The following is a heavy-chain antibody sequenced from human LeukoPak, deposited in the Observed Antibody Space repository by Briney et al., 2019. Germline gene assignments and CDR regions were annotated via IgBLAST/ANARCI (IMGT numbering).Heavy chain of an antibody. CDR3: AKDPLMYYYDTGGYYDY. CDR1: GFTFSSHA. Sequence: GGSLRLSCAASGFTFSSHAMSWVRQAPGKGLEWVSGISGSGGSTYYADSVKGRFTISRDNSKNTLNLQMSSLRAEDTAVYYSAKDPLMYYYDTGGYYDYWGQGALVTVSS. J-gene: IGHJ4*02. CDR2: ISGSGGST. V-gene: IGHV3-23*01. D-gene: IGHD3-22*01.